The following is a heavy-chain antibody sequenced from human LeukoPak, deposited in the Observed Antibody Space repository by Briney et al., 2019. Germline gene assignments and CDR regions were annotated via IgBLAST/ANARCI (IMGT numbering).Heavy chain of an antibody. Sequence: VGSLRLSCAASGFTFSSFVMHWVRQAPGKGLEWVALISYDGSNKYHAGSVKGRFTISRDNSKNTLYLQMNSLRAEDTAVYYCARDPNSGYDPNRQLFDYWGQGTLVTVSS. CDR3: ARDPNSGYDPNRQLFDY. CDR1: GFTFSSFV. CDR2: ISYDGSNK. J-gene: IGHJ4*02. V-gene: IGHV3-30-3*01. D-gene: IGHD5-12*01.